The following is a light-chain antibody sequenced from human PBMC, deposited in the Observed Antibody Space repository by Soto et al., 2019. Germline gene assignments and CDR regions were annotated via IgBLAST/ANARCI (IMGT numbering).Light chain of an antibody. CDR2: DAS. CDR3: HQYGNSPWT. Sequence: EIVLTQSLGTLSLSPGEKATLSCRASQGVTRSSLAWYQQKPGQAPRLLIYDASGRATGIPDRFSGSGSGTDFTLTISRLEPEDFAVYYCHQYGNSPWTFGQGTKVEIK. CDR1: QGVTRSS. V-gene: IGKV3-20*01. J-gene: IGKJ1*01.